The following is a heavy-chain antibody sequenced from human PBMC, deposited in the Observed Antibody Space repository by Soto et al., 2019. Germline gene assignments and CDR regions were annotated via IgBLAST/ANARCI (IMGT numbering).Heavy chain of an antibody. D-gene: IGHD7-27*01. V-gene: IGHV4-34*01. CDR3: ARGKHFLTYSYFYGMDV. CDR1: GGSFSGYY. J-gene: IGHJ6*02. CDR2: INHSGST. Sequence: QVQLQQWGAGLLKPSETLSLTCTVYGGSFSGYYWSWIRQPPGKGLEWIGEINHSGSTNYNPSLKSRVTISVDMSKNQLSLKLTSVTAADTAVYYCARGKHFLTYSYFYGMDVWGQGTTVTVSS.